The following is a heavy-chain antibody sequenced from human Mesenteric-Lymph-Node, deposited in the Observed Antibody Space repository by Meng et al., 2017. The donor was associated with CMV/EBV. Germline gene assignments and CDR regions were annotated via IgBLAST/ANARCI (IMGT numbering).Heavy chain of an antibody. CDR2: IYYSGST. CDR1: GGPVSSDSYY. J-gene: IGHJ4*02. CDR3: ARDHYCSSTSCYGYFDY. D-gene: IGHD2-2*01. V-gene: IGHV4-61*01. Sequence: SETLSLTCTVSGGPVSSDSYYWSWIRQPPGKGLEWIGYIYYSGSTNYNYNPSLKSRVTISVDASKNQFSLKLSSVTAADTAVYYCARDHYCSSTSCYGYFDYWGQGTLVTVSS.